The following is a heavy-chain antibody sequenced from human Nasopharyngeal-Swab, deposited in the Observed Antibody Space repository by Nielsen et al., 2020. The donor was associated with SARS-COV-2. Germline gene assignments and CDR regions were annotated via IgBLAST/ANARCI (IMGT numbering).Heavy chain of an antibody. V-gene: IGHV3-30-3*01. CDR2: ISYDGSNK. CDR1: GFTFSSYA. J-gene: IGHJ6*02. CDR3: ARTYDSSGYWVWYYYYGMDV. D-gene: IGHD3-22*01. Sequence: GGSLRLSCAASGFTFSSYAMHWDRQAPGKGLEWVAVISYDGSNKYYADSVKGRFTISRDNSKNTLYLQMNSLRAEDTAVYYCARTYDSSGYWVWYYYYGMDVWGQGTTVTVSS.